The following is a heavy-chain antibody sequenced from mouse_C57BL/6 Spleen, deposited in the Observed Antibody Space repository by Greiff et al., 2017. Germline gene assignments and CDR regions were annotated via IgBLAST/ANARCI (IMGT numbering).Heavy chain of an antibody. CDR2: IYPGSGNT. V-gene: IGHV1-76*01. J-gene: IGHJ4*01. CDR3: ARVITTVFAMDY. CDR1: GYTFTDYY. D-gene: IGHD1-2*01. Sequence: VQLQESGAELVRPGASVKLSCKASGYTFTDYYINWVKQRPGQGLEWIARIYPGSGNTYYNEKFKGKATVTAEKSSSTAYMQLSSLTSEDSAVYFCARVITTVFAMDYWGQGTSVTVSS.